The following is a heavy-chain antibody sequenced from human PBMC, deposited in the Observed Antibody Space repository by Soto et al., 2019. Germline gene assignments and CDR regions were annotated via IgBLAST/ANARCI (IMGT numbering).Heavy chain of an antibody. V-gene: IGHV1-18*01. Sequence: QVQLVQSGGEVRKPGASVKVSCKASGDTITNYGISWVRQVPGQGLEWMGWISFYNGNTKYAQNLQGRVTLTTDTSTSTAYMELRSLRSDDTAVYYCASATSIAVAGKESWGQGTLVTVSS. CDR1: GDTITNYG. CDR3: ASATSIAVAGKES. CDR2: ISFYNGNT. D-gene: IGHD6-19*01. J-gene: IGHJ4*02.